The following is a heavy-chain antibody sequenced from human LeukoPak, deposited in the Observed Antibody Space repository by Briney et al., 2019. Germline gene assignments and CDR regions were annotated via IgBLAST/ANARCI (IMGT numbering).Heavy chain of an antibody. CDR2: IYHSGST. V-gene: IGHV4-4*02. D-gene: IGHD3-22*01. CDR1: GGSISSSNW. J-gene: IGHJ4*02. Sequence: SGTLSLTCAVSGGSISSSNWWSWVRQPPGKGMEWIGEIYHSGSTNYNPSLKSRVTISVDTSKNQFSLKLSSVTAADTAVYYCATAEYYYDSSGYFNYWGQGTLVTVSS. CDR3: ATAEYYYDSSGYFNY.